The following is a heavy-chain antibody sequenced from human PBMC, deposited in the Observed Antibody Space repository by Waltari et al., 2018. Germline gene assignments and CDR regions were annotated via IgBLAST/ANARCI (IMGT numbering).Heavy chain of an antibody. CDR3: ARDRGVAGTGDFQH. CDR1: GSTFSSYS. Sequence: EVQLVESGGGLVKPGGSLRLSCAASGSTFSSYSLNWVSPAPGKGLEWVSSISSSSSYIYYADSVKGRFTISRDNAKNSLYLQMNSLRAEDTAVYYCARDRGVAGTGDFQHWGQGTLVTVSS. D-gene: IGHD6-19*01. CDR2: ISSSSSYI. J-gene: IGHJ1*01. V-gene: IGHV3-21*01.